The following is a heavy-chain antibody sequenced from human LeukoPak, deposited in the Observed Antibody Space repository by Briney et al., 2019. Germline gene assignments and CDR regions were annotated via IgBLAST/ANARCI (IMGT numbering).Heavy chain of an antibody. Sequence: TSETLSLTCTVSGYSISSGYYWGWIRQPPGKGLEWIGSIYHSGSTYYNPSLKSQVTISVGTSKNQFSLKLSSVTAADTAVYYCARTQRVWYNCSSTSCYPYNWFDPWGQGTLVTVSS. V-gene: IGHV4-38-2*02. J-gene: IGHJ5*02. D-gene: IGHD2-2*01. CDR1: GYSISSGYY. CDR2: IYHSGST. CDR3: ARTQRVWYNCSSTSCYPYNWFDP.